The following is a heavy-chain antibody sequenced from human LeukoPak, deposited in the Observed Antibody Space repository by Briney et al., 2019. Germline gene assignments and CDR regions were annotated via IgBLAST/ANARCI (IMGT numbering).Heavy chain of an antibody. CDR3: ARDVKVAVITTADY. D-gene: IGHD3-22*01. V-gene: IGHV3-30-3*01. CDR1: GFTFSSYA. Sequence: GGSLRLSCAASGFTFSSYAMHWVRQAPGKGLEWVAVISYDGSKKYYADSVKGRFTISRDNSKNTLYSQMNSLRAEDTAVYYCARDVKVAVITTADYWGPGTLVTVSS. J-gene: IGHJ4*02. CDR2: ISYDGSKK.